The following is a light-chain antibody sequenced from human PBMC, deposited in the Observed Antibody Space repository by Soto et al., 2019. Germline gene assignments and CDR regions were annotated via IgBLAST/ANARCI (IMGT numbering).Light chain of an antibody. Sequence: QSALTQPASVSGSPGQSIAISCTGVRTDVDGFDYVSWYQQHPGQAPQLIIYDGYNRPSGVSHRFSGSKSGDTASLTISGLQAEDAAYYYCTSYLSSTPIYVFGPGTKVTGL. CDR1: RTDVDGFDY. CDR3: TSYLSSTPIYV. CDR2: DGY. J-gene: IGLJ1*01. V-gene: IGLV2-14*03.